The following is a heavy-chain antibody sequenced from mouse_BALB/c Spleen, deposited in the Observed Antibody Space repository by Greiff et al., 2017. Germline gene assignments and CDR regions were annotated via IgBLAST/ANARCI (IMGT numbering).Heavy chain of an antibody. CDR3: ARGPWDYFDY. CDR2: ISYSGST. V-gene: IGHV3-2*02. J-gene: IGHJ2*01. CDR1: GYSITSDYA. Sequence: EVQLQESGPGLVKPSQSLSLTCTVTGYSITSDYAWNWIRQFPGNKLEWMGYISYSGSTSYNPSLKSRISITRDTSKNQFFLQLNSVTTEDTATYYCARGPWDYFDYWGQGTTLTVSS. D-gene: IGHD3-3*01.